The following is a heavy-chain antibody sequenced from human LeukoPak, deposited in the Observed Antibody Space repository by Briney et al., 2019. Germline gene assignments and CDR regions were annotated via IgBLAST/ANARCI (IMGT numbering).Heavy chain of an antibody. CDR2: INPSGGST. J-gene: IGHJ6*03. V-gene: IGHV1-46*01. CDR1: GYTFTRYY. Sequence: ASVKVSCKASGYTFTRYYIHWVRQAPGQGPEWMGIINPSGGSTSYAQKFQGRVTVTRDMSASTVYMELSRLRSDDTAVYYCARDLRDPYYYYMDVWGKGTTVTVSS. CDR3: ARDLRDPYYYYMDV.